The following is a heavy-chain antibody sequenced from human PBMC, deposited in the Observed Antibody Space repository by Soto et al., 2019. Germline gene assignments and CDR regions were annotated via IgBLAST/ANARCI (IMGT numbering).Heavy chain of an antibody. D-gene: IGHD3-10*01. CDR2: ISAYNGNT. V-gene: IGHV1-18*01. CDR1: GYTFTSYG. CDR3: ARDRAHYYGSGRGYGMDV. J-gene: IGHJ6*02. Sequence: ASVKVSCKASGYTFTSYGISWVRQAPGQGLEWMGWISAYNGNTNYAQKLQGRVTMTTDTSTSTAYMELRSLRSDDTAVYYCARDRAHYYGSGRGYGMDVWGQGTTVTVSS.